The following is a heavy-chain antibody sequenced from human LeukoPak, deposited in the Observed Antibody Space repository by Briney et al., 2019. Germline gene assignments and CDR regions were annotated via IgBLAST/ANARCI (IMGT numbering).Heavy chain of an antibody. V-gene: IGHV4-34*01. CDR2: INHSGST. CDR1: GFTFSSYW. J-gene: IGHJ5*02. D-gene: IGHD6-13*01. Sequence: GSLRLSCAASGFTFSSYWMSWVRQPPGKGLEWIGEINHSGSTNYNPPLKSRVTISVDTSKNQFSLKLSSVTAADTAVYYCARGRVAAAGRSGIDPWGQGTLVTVSS. CDR3: ARGRVAAAGRSGIDP.